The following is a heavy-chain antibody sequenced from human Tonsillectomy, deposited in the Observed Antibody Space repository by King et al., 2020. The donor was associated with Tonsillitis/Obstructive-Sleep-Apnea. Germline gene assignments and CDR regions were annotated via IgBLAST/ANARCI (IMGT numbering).Heavy chain of an antibody. D-gene: IGHD6-19*01. V-gene: IGHV3-48*03. CDR3: ARDRSSGWYAFDY. CDR1: GFTFSSYE. Sequence: EVQLVESGGGLVQPGGSLRLSCAASGFTFSSYEMNWVRQAPGKGLEWVSYISSSGSTIYYADSVKGRFTISRDNAKNSLYLQMNSLRAEDTAVYYCARDRSSGWYAFDYWGQGTLVTVSS. CDR2: ISSSGSTI. J-gene: IGHJ4*02.